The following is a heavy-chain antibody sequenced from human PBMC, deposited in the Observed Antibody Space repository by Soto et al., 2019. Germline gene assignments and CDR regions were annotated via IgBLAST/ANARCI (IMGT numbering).Heavy chain of an antibody. V-gene: IGHV4-34*01. CDR3: ARGRIHAMVRGVIFEY. Sequence: PSETLSLTCAVYGGSFRGYYWSWIRQPLGKGLEWIGEINHSGSTNYNPSLKSRVTISVDTSKNQFSLKLSSVTAADTAVYYCARGRIHAMVRGVIFEYWGQGTLVTVSS. CDR2: INHSGST. CDR1: GGSFRGYY. J-gene: IGHJ4*02. D-gene: IGHD3-10*01.